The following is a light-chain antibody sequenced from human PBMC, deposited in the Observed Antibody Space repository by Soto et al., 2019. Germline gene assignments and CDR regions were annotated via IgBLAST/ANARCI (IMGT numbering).Light chain of an antibody. CDR1: QSVSSK. J-gene: IGKJ1*01. Sequence: EIVMTQSPATLSLSPGERATLSCRASQSVSSKLAWYQQKPGQAPRLLIYGASTRATGIPARFSGSGSETEFTLTISSLQPEDFAFYYCQQYNNWPSWTFGQGTKVDIK. V-gene: IGKV3-15*01. CDR2: GAS. CDR3: QQYNNWPSWT.